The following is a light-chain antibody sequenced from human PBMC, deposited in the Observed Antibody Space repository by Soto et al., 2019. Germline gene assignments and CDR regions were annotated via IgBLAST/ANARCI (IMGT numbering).Light chain of an antibody. Sequence: DIRMNHSPVALSAVVGDRVTITCRASRGIGDRLAWFQQKPGTAPKLLIYHASTLESGVPSRFSGSGSGTEFTLTISSLQPDDFATYYCQQYNSYSFGQGTKVDI. CDR2: HAS. CDR1: RGIGDR. V-gene: IGKV1-5*01. J-gene: IGKJ1*01. CDR3: QQYNSYS.